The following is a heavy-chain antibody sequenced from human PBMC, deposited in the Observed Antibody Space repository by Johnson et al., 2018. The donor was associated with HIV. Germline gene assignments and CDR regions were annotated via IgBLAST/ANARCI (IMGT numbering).Heavy chain of an antibody. CDR2: IGTAGST. CDR1: GFTFSSND. Sequence: VQLVESGGGLVQPGGSLRLSCAASGFTFSSNDMHWVRQATGKGLEWVSAIGTAGSTYYADSVKGRFTLFRDNSKNSLYLQMNSLRAEDTALYYCARVSRLGDIVILSDALDSWGQGTVVTVSS. J-gene: IGHJ3*02. D-gene: IGHD5-12*01. V-gene: IGHV3-13*01. CDR3: ARVSRLGDIVILSDALDS.